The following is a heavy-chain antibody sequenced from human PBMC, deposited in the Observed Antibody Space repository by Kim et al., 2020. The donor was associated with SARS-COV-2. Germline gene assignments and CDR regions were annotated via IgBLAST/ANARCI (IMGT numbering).Heavy chain of an antibody. D-gene: IGHD2-21*01. Sequence: YADSGKGRFTISRDNAKNSLYLQMNSLRAEDTALYYCAKAGIVESPNYFGDWGRGTLVTVSS. CDR3: AKAGIVESPNYFGD. J-gene: IGHJ4*02. V-gene: IGHV3-9*01.